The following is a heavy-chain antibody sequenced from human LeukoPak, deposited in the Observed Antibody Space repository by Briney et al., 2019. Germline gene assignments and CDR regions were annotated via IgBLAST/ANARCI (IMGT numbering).Heavy chain of an antibody. CDR1: GFTFSSYA. J-gene: IGHJ4*02. Sequence: GGSLRLSCAASGFTFSSYAMSWVRQAPGKGLEWVSAISGSGGSTYYADSMKGRFTISRDNSKNTLYLQMNSLRAEDTAVYYCASGPIRPRFDYWGQGTLVTVSS. D-gene: IGHD1-26*01. V-gene: IGHV3-23*01. CDR2: ISGSGGST. CDR3: ASGPIRPRFDY.